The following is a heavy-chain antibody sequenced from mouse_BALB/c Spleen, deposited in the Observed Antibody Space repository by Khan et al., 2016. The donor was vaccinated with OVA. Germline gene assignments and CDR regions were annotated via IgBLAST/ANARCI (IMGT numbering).Heavy chain of an antibody. V-gene: IGHV1S137*01. Sequence: QVQLQQSGAELVRPGVSVKISCKGSGYTFTDFTMHWVRQSHAMSLEWIGVISTYYGHATYNQKFKDKATVTVDKSSSTAYMELARLTSEDSAIXSCTRGGGGNRFAYWGQGTLVTVSA. CDR1: GYTFTDFT. CDR3: TRGGGGNRFAY. J-gene: IGHJ3*01. CDR2: ISTYYGHA.